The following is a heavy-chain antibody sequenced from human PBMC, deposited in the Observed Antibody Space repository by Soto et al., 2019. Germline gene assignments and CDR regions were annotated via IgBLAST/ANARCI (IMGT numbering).Heavy chain of an antibody. J-gene: IGHJ6*02. CDR2: ISGNGGST. CDR1: GFTFSSYA. V-gene: IGHV3-23*01. D-gene: IGHD3-16*01. Sequence: GGSLRLSCAASGFTFSSYAMSWVRQAPGKGLEWVSAISGNGGSTYYADSVKGRFTISRDNSKNTLYLQMNSLRAEDTAVYYCAKDLLPTGGRIYYYYGMDVWGQGTTVTVSS. CDR3: AKDLLPTGGRIYYYYGMDV.